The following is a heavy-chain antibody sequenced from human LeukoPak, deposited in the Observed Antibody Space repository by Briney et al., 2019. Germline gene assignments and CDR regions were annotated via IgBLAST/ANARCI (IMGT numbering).Heavy chain of an antibody. CDR3: ISGGLVHDY. Sequence: GGSLRLSCAASGFTFTNAWMTWVRQAPGKGLERVGRIKSKTDGGTTDYAAPVKGRFSMSRDDSTNTLYLQMNSLKTEDTAVYYCISGGLVHDYWGQGTLVTVSS. D-gene: IGHD6-19*01. CDR2: IKSKTDGGTT. J-gene: IGHJ4*02. CDR1: GFTFTNAW. V-gene: IGHV3-15*01.